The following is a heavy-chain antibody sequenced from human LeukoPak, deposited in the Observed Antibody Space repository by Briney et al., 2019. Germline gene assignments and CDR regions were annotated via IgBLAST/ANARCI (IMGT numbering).Heavy chain of an antibody. J-gene: IGHJ4*02. V-gene: IGHV3-23*01. Sequence: GGSLRLSCAASGFPFSSYAMSWVRQAPGKGLEWVSAISGSGGSTYYAASVKGRFTISRDNSKNTLYLQMNSLRAEDTAVYYCAPLGVTTWLDYWGQGTLVTVSS. CDR1: GFPFSSYA. D-gene: IGHD4-17*01. CDR2: ISGSGGST. CDR3: APLGVTTWLDY.